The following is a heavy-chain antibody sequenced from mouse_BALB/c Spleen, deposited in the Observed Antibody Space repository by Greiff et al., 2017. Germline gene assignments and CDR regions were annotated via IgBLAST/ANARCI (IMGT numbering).Heavy chain of an antibody. CDR2: INPSTGYT. D-gene: IGHD1-1*01. J-gene: IGHJ1*01. V-gene: IGHV1-7*01. CDR1: GYTFTSYW. CDR3: AKCSSWYFDV. Sequence: QVQLQQSGAELAKPGASVKMSCKASGYTFTSYWMHWVKQRPGQGLEWIGYINPSTGYTEYNQKFKDKATLTADKSSSTAYMQLSSLTSEDSAVYYCAKCSSWYFDVWGAGTTVTVSS.